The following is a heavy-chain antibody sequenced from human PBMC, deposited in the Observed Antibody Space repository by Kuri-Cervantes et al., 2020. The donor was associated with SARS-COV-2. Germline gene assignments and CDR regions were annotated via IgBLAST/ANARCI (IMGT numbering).Heavy chain of an antibody. D-gene: IGHD4-17*01. CDR1: GFTFSSYA. J-gene: IGHJ6*03. Sequence: GESLKISCAASGFTFSSYAMSWVRQAPGKGLEWVSAISGSGGSTYCADSVKGRFTISRDNAKNSLYLQMNSLRAEDTALYYCASLTTVTQGGYYYYYMDVWGKGTTVTVSS. V-gene: IGHV3-23*01. CDR2: ISGSGGST. CDR3: ASLTTVTQGGYYYYYMDV.